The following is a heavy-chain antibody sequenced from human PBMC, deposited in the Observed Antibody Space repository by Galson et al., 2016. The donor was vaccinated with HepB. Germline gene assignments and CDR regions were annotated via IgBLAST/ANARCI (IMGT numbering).Heavy chain of an antibody. CDR2: ISPYNGDT. CDR3: ARVGPLGSYDY. D-gene: IGHD7-27*01. Sequence: SVKVSCKASGYTFTNYGITWVRQAPGRGLEWMGWISPYNGDTNFAQKFQGRVTMTTDTSTSTVYMELRSLRYDNTAVYFCARVGPLGSYDYWGQGTLVTVSS. J-gene: IGHJ4*02. V-gene: IGHV1-18*01. CDR1: GYTFTNYG.